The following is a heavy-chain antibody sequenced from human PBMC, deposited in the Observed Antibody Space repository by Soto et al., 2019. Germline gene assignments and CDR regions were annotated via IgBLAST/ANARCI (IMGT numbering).Heavy chain of an antibody. CDR2: IYYSGST. CDR3: ARTYSSGWYGWFDP. D-gene: IGHD6-19*01. V-gene: IGHV4-31*03. CDR1: GGSISSGGYY. J-gene: IGHJ5*02. Sequence: SETLSLTCTVSGGSISSGGYYCSWIRQHPGKGLEWIGYIYYSGSTYYNPSLKSRVTISVDTSKNQFPLKLSSVTAADTAVYYCARTYSSGWYGWFDPWGQGTLVTVSS.